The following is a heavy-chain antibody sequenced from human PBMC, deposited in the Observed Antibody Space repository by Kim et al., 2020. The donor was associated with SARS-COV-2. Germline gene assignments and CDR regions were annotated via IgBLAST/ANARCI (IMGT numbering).Heavy chain of an antibody. J-gene: IGHJ4*02. D-gene: IGHD5-12*01. Sequence: SETLSLTCAVYGGSFSGYYWSWIRQPPGKGLEWIGEINHSGSTNYNPSLKSRVTISVDTSKNQFSLKLSSVTAADTAVYYCARRRVGRWLGIPGYFDYWGQGTLVTVSS. CDR1: GGSFSGYY. V-gene: IGHV4-34*01. CDR3: ARRRVGRWLGIPGYFDY. CDR2: INHSGST.